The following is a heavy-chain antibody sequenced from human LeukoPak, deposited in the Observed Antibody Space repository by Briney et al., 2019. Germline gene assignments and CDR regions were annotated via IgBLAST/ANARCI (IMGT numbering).Heavy chain of an antibody. V-gene: IGHV3-48*04. CDR2: VSPGSGTI. Sequence: GESLRLSCATSGFSFNRRGMNWVRHPPGKGLEWVSYVSPGSGTIYYAESVKGRFTVSRDDAKNSLYLQMNTLRAEDTAVYYCARIDGSTVYTYYMDLWGKGTTVTVAS. CDR3: ARIDGSTVYTYYMDL. CDR1: GFSFNRRG. J-gene: IGHJ6*03. D-gene: IGHD5/OR15-5a*01.